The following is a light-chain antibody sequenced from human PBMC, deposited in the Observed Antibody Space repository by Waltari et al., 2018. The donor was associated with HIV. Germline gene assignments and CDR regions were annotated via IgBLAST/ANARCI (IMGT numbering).Light chain of an antibody. V-gene: IGLV1-40*01. Sequence: SVLTQPPSVSGTPRQEISIPCRGNTSNTGEGDDVHWYHQSPGPSPRLVLSGHPSRPSGCPDRFSGSRSGNSVSLDITGLRAEDEGDYYCQSYDKSLSGLWVFGGGTRLTVL. J-gene: IGLJ3*02. CDR3: QSYDKSLSGLWV. CDR1: TSNTGEGDD. CDR2: GHP.